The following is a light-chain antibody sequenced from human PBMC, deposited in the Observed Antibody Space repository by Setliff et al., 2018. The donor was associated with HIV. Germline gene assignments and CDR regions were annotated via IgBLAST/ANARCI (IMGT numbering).Light chain of an antibody. CDR2: DVS. CDR3: TSYTTTSTYV. Sequence: QSVLTQPASVSGSPGQSITISCTGTSSDVGAYKYVSWYQQHPGRAPKVIIYDVSYRPSGVSNRFSGSKSGNTASLTISGLRADDEADYYCTSYTTTSTYVFGTGTKGTVL. J-gene: IGLJ1*01. V-gene: IGLV2-14*03. CDR1: SSDVGAYKY.